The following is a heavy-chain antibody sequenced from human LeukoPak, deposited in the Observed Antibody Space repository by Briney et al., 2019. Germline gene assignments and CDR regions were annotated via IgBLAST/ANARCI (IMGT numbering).Heavy chain of an antibody. V-gene: IGHV1-46*01. CDR2: INPSGGST. J-gene: IGHJ4*02. Sequence: ASVKVSCKASGYTFTSYYMHWVRQAPGQGLEWMGIINPSGGSTSYAQKFQGRVTMTRDTSTDTAYMELSSLRSEDTAVYYCATVKNEMIVEVITWGFDYWGQGTLVTVSS. CDR1: GYTFTSYY. CDR3: ATVKNEMIVEVITWGFDY. D-gene: IGHD3-22*01.